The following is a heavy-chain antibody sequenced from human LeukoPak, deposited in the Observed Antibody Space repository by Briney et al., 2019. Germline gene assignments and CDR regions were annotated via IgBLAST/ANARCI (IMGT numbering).Heavy chain of an antibody. V-gene: IGHV3-30*04. D-gene: IGHD3-9*01. J-gene: IGHJ4*02. CDR1: GFTFSSYA. Sequence: GGSLRLSCAASGFTFSSYAMHWVRQAPGKGLEWVAVISYDGSNKYYADSVKGRFTISRDNSKNTLYLQMNSLRAEDTAVYYCARDRPFDILTGYSYHFDYWGQGTLVTVSS. CDR3: ARDRPFDILTGYSYHFDY. CDR2: ISYDGSNK.